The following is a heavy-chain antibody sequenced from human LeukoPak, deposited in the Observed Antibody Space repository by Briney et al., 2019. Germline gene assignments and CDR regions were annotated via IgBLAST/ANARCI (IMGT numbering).Heavy chain of an antibody. D-gene: IGHD3-22*01. CDR1: GFTFDDYG. CDR3: ARDSYYYDRTRWYLDF. Sequence: GGSLRLSCAASGFTFDDYGMSWVRQAPGKGLEWVSGINWNGGSTGYADSVKGRFTISRDNAKNSLYLQMNSLRAEDTAVYYCARDSYYYDRTRWYLDFWGRGTLVTVSS. CDR2: INWNGGST. J-gene: IGHJ2*01. V-gene: IGHV3-20*04.